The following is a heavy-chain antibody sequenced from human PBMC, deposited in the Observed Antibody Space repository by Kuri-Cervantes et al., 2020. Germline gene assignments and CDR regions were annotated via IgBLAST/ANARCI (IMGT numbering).Heavy chain of an antibody. Sequence: ASVKVSCKGSGYSFTSYYMHWVRQAPGQGLEWMGIINPSGGSTSYAQKFQGRVTMTRDTSTSTVYMELSSLRSEDTAVYYCARDRRRPYCSGGSCYSGGWFDPWGQGTLVTVSS. V-gene: IGHV1-46*01. J-gene: IGHJ5*02. CDR1: GYSFTSYY. D-gene: IGHD2-15*01. CDR3: ARDRRRPYCSGGSCYSGGWFDP. CDR2: INPSGGST.